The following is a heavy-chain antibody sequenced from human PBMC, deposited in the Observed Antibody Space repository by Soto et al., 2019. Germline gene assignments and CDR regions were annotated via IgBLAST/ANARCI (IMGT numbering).Heavy chain of an antibody. CDR3: ARDLITASGGPNWYFDL. CDR1: GFTFSRHW. J-gene: IGHJ2*01. D-gene: IGHD1-20*01. V-gene: IGHV3-74*01. CDR2: VNDDGSST. Sequence: VESGGGLFQPGGSLRLSCASSGFTFSRHWMHWVRQAPGKGLVWVARVNDDGSSTAYGDSVRGRFTISRDNAKNTLYLQMDSLKTEDTAVYYCARDLITASGGPNWYFDLWGRGTLVTVSS.